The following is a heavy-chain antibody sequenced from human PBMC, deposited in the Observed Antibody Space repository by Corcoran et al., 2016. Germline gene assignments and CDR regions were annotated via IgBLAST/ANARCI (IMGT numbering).Heavy chain of an antibody. V-gene: IGHV3-30*18. CDR3: AKAGGYGSSSSLDY. Sequence: QVQLVESGGGVVQPGRSLRLSCAASGFTFSSYGMHWVRQAPGKGLEWVAVISYDGSNKYYADSVKGRFTISRDNSKNTLYLQMNSLRAEDTAVYYCAKAGGYGSSSSLDYWGQGTLVTVSS. CDR1: GFTFSSYG. J-gene: IGHJ4*02. D-gene: IGHD6-6*01. CDR2: ISYDGSNK.